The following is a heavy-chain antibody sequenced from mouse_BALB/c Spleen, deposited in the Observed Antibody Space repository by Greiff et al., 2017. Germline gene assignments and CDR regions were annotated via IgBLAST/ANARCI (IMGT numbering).Heavy chain of an antibody. CDR1: GYTFTDYA. D-gene: IGHD2-2*01. V-gene: IGHV1-67*01. J-gene: IGHJ1*01. CDR3: AREGYDGDWYFDV. Sequence: QVQLQQSGPELVRPGVSVKISCKGSGYTFTDYAMPWVKQSHAKSLEWIGVISTYYGNTNYNQKFKGKATMTVDKSSSTAYMELARLTSEDSAIYYCAREGYDGDWYFDVWGAGTTVTVSS. CDR2: ISTYYGNT.